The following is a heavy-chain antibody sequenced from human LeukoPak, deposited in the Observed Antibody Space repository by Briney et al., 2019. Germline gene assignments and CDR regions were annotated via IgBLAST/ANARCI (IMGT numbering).Heavy chain of an antibody. V-gene: IGHV3-21*01. CDR2: ISSSSTYI. CDR1: GFTFSSYS. CDR3: ARGLYSSSWYDFDY. D-gene: IGHD6-13*01. J-gene: IGHJ4*02. Sequence: GGSLRLSCAASGFTFSSYSMNWVRQALGKGLEWVSSISSSSTYIYYADSVKGRFTISRDNAKNSLFLQLNSLRAEDTAVYYCARGLYSSSWYDFDYWSQGSLVTVSS.